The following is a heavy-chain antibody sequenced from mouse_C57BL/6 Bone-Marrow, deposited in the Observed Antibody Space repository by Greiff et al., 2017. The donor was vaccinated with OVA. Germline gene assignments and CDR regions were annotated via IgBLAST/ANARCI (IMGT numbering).Heavy chain of an antibody. Sequence: EVQLQHSGPELVKPGASVKISCKASGYTFTDYYMNWVKQSHGTSLEWIGDINPNNGGTSYNQKFKGKATLTVDKSSSTAYMELRSLTSEDSAVYYSARRLFYYGSRDWYVDVWGTGTTVTVSS. CDR2: INPNNGGT. J-gene: IGHJ1*03. CDR1: GYTFTDYY. V-gene: IGHV1-26*01. CDR3: ARRLFYYGSRDWYVDV. D-gene: IGHD1-1*01.